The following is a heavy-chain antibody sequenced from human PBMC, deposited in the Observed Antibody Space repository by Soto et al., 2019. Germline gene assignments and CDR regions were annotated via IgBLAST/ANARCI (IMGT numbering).Heavy chain of an antibody. V-gene: IGHV5-51*01. Sequence: GESLKISCNGSGSSFTSYWIGWVRQMPGKGLGWMGIIYPGDSDTRYSPSFQGQVTISADKSISTAYLQWSSLKASDTAMYYCARLGWIDAFDIWGQGTMVTVSS. CDR3: ARLGWIDAFDI. J-gene: IGHJ3*02. CDR2: IYPGDSDT. CDR1: GSSFTSYW. D-gene: IGHD2-2*03.